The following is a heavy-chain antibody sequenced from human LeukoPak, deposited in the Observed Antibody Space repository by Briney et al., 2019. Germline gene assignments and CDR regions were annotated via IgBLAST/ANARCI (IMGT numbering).Heavy chain of an antibody. Sequence: PGGSLRPSCAASRFTFSSYALSWVRQAPGKGLEWVSVISGSGETTYYADSVKGRFTISRDNSKNTLYLQMNSLRAEDTAVYYCATLPEWLRFASGWIDYWGQGTLVTVSS. V-gene: IGHV3-23*01. D-gene: IGHD5-12*01. CDR3: ATLPEWLRFASGWIDY. CDR2: ISGSGETT. CDR1: RFTFSSYA. J-gene: IGHJ4*02.